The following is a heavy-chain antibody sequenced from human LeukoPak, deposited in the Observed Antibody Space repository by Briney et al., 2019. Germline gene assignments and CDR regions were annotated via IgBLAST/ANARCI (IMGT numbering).Heavy chain of an antibody. CDR2: IYHSGST. CDR1: GYSISSGYY. V-gene: IGHV4-38-2*02. D-gene: IGHD6-13*01. J-gene: IGHJ4*02. Sequence: SETLSLSCAVSGYSISSGYYWGWIRQPPGKGLEWIGSIYHSGSTYYNPSLKSRVTISVDTSKNQFSLKLSSVTAADTAVYYCARDQYSSSSRLFVYWGQRTLVTVSS. CDR3: ARDQYSSSSRLFVY.